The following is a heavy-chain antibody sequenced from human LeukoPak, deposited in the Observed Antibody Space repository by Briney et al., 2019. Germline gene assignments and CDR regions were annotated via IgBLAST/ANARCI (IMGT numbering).Heavy chain of an antibody. CDR3: ARPRSPVGATAYFDY. CDR2: ISYDGSNK. V-gene: IGHV3-30-3*01. D-gene: IGHD1-26*01. Sequence: GSLRLSCAASGFTFSSYAMHWVRPAPGKGLEWVAGISYDGSNKYYADSVKGRVTISRDNSKNTLYLQMNSLRSEDTAVYYCARPRSPVGATAYFDYWGQGTLVTVSS. CDR1: GFTFSSYA. J-gene: IGHJ4*02.